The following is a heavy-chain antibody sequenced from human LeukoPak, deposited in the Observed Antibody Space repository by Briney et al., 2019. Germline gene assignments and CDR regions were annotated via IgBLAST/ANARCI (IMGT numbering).Heavy chain of an antibody. Sequence: SETLSLTCAVSGASIGSSNWWSWVRQPPGKGLEWIGEVYHSGDTNYNPSLRSRFTISADRSNHQFSLRLNSVTAADTAVFYCARGEQRGSGTVHFDFWGQGILVTVSS. CDR2: VYHSGDT. CDR1: GASIGSSNW. CDR3: ARGEQRGSGTVHFDF. J-gene: IGHJ4*02. D-gene: IGHD3-10*01. V-gene: IGHV4-4*02.